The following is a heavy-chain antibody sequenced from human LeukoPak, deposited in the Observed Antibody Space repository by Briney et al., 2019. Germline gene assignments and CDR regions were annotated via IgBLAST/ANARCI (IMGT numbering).Heavy chain of an antibody. Sequence: SETLSLTCTVSGGSISTYYWNWIRQPPGKGLEWIGYIYHSGSTNYNPSLRSRVTISVDTSKNQFSLNLNSVTAADTAVYYCARGGAARLHFQNWGQGTLVTVSS. J-gene: IGHJ1*01. CDR1: GGSISTYY. CDR2: IYHSGST. D-gene: IGHD6-6*01. V-gene: IGHV4-59*01. CDR3: ARGGAARLHFQN.